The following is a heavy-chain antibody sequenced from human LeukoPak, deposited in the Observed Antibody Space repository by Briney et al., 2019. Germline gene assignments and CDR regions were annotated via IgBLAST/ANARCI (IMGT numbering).Heavy chain of an antibody. J-gene: IGHJ4*02. Sequence: PSETLCLACTVSRDSISSYYWSWIRQTPGKGLEWIGYIYYSGSTNYNPSLKSRVTISVDTSKNQFSLKLSSVTAADTAVYYCARVQSDILTGYRDYFDYWGQGTLVTVSS. CDR3: ARVQSDILTGYRDYFDY. V-gene: IGHV4-59*01. D-gene: IGHD3-9*01. CDR1: RDSISSYY. CDR2: IYYSGST.